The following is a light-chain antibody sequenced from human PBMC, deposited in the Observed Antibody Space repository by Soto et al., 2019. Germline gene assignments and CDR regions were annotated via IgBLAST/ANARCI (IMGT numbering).Light chain of an antibody. CDR1: QSISSW. V-gene: IGKV1-5*03. Sequence: DIQMTQSPSSLSASVGDRVTITCRASQSISSWLSWYQQKPGKAARLLIYKASDLESGVPSRFSGSGSGTDFTLTISSLQPDDFATYYCQQYNSYSPLTFGGGTKVDIK. CDR2: KAS. CDR3: QQYNSYSPLT. J-gene: IGKJ4*01.